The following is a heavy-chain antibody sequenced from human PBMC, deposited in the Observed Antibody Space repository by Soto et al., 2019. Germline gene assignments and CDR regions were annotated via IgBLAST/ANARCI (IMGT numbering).Heavy chain of an antibody. CDR1: GFTFSSYS. J-gene: IGHJ3*02. V-gene: IGHV3-21*01. CDR2: ISSSSDYI. D-gene: IGHD4-4*01. CDR3: AKSPTGDAFDM. Sequence: EVQLVESGGGLVKPGGSLRLSCAASGFTFSSYSINWVRQAPGKGLEWVSSISSSSDYIFYADSEKGRFTISRDNAKNSAYVHMNSLRAEDTAVYYCAKSPTGDAFDMWGQGTMVTVS.